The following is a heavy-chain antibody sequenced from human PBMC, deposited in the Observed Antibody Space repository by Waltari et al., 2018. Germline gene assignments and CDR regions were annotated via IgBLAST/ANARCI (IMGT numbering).Heavy chain of an antibody. Sequence: EVQVLESGGGLVQPGGSLRLSCAASGFTFSSYALNWVRQAPGKGLEWVSAISGSGGTTYFADSVKGRFTISRDNSKNTLYLQMNSLRAEDTAVYYCAKVRSGWSYFDYWGQGTLVTVSS. CDR2: ISGSGGTT. CDR3: AKVRSGWSYFDY. V-gene: IGHV3-23*01. J-gene: IGHJ4*02. D-gene: IGHD6-19*01. CDR1: GFTFSSYA.